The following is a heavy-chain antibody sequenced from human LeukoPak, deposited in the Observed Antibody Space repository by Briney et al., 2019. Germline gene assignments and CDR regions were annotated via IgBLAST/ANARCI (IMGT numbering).Heavy chain of an antibody. CDR1: SGSISTSNYY. D-gene: IGHD6-13*01. V-gene: IGHV4-39*07. CDR3: ARDPVAGTGTDT. CDR2: IFYSGST. Sequence: PSETLSLTCTVSSGSISTSNYYWGWVRQPPGKALEWIGNIFYSGSTYYSPSLKSRVTISLDTSRNQFSLKLNSVTAADTAVYYCARDPVAGTGTDTWGQGTLVTVSS. J-gene: IGHJ5*02.